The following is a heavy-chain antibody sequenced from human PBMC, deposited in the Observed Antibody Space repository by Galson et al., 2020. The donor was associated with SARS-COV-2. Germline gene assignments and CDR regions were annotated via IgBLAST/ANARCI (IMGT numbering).Heavy chain of an antibody. CDR1: GGSNSSSSYY. J-gene: IGHJ5*02. Sequence: SETLSLTCTVSGGSNSSSSYYWGWIRQPPGKGLEWIGSIYYSGSTYYNPSLKSRVTISVDTSKNQFSLKLSSVTAADTAVYYCARHVSSVVPAAIRSGGFDPWGQGTLVTVSS. CDR3: ARHVSSVVPAAIRSGGFDP. V-gene: IGHV4-39*01. CDR2: IYYSGST. D-gene: IGHD2-2*02.